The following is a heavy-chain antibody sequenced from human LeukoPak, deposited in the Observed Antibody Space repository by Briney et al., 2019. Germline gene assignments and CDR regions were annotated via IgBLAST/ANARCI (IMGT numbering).Heavy chain of an antibody. V-gene: IGHV3-23*01. Sequence: PGGSLRLSCAASGFTFSSYAMSWVRQAPGKGLEWVSAISGSGGSTYYADSVKGRFTISRDNSKNTLYLQMNSLRAEDTAVYYCAKDSPYYYDSSGYSGYWGQGTLVTVSS. CDR2: ISGSGGST. D-gene: IGHD3-22*01. J-gene: IGHJ4*02. CDR3: AKDSPYYYDSSGYSGY. CDR1: GFTFSSYA.